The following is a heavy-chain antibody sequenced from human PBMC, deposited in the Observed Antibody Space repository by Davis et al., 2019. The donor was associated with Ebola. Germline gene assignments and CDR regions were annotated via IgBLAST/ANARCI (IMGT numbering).Heavy chain of an antibody. Sequence: AASVKVSCKASGGTFSSYTISWVRQAPGQGLEWMGGIIPIFGTANYAQKFQGRVTMTTDTSTSTAYMELRSLTSDDTAVYYCARVSSGVGGGDSSVPWGQGTLVTVSS. CDR3: ARVSSGVGGGDSSVP. V-gene: IGHV1-69*05. J-gene: IGHJ5*02. CDR1: GGTFSSYT. CDR2: IIPIFGTA. D-gene: IGHD6-19*01.